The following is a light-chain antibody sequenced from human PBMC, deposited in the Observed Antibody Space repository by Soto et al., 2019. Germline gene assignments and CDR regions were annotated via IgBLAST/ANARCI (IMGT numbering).Light chain of an antibody. J-gene: IGKJ5*01. CDR1: QSVTTR. CDR2: GAS. CDR3: QQYGGSPIT. Sequence: EIVLTQSPDTLSLSPGGRATLSRRASQSVTTRLAWYQQKPGQPPRLLISGASVRASGVPVRISGSGSGTDFTLPISRLEPEDFALYYCQQYGGSPITFGLGTRLEIK. V-gene: IGKV3-20*01.